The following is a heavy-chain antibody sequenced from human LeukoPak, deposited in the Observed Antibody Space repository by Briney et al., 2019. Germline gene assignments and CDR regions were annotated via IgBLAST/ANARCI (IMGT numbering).Heavy chain of an antibody. CDR3: AEEHTTDCGDYFDY. CDR1: GGSFSGYY. V-gene: IGHV4-34*01. Sequence: SETLSLTCAVYGGSFSGYYWSWIRQPPGKGLEWIGEINHSGSTNYNPSLKSRVTISVDTSKNQFSLKLSSVTAADTAVYYCAEEHTTDCGDYFDYWGQGTLVTVSS. CDR2: INHSGST. J-gene: IGHJ4*02. D-gene: IGHD4-17*01.